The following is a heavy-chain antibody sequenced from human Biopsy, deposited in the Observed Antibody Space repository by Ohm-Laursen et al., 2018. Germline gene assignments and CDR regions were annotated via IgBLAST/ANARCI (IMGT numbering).Heavy chain of an antibody. V-gene: IGHV1-69*04. D-gene: IGHD3-10*01. CDR1: GDTFSRSA. J-gene: IGHJ6*02. CDR3: ARGGSGSGYYGMGV. CDR2: IIPIVGIT. Sequence: ASSVKVSCKVSGDTFSRSAFFWVRQAPGQGLVYLGRIIPIVGITNHAQTFQGRITLTADKSTFMVYMELSRLRSDDTAIYYCARGGSGSGYYGMGVWGQGATVSVSS.